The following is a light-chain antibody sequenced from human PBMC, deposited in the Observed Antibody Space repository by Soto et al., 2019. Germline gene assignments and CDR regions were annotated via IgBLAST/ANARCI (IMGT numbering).Light chain of an antibody. CDR1: QTRLHSNGYNY. J-gene: IGKJ1*01. CDR3: MQDLQTPWT. V-gene: IGKV2-28*01. Sequence: SQSPVSRPVLPGGAASISCSSSQTRLHSNGYNYLDWYLQKPGQSPQLLIYLGSNRASGVPARFSGSGSGTDFTLKISRVEAEDVGVYYCMQDLQTPWTFGQGTKVDIK. CDR2: LGS.